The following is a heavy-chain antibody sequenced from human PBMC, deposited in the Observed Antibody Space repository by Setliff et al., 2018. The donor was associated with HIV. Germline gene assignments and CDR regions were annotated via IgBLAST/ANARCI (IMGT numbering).Heavy chain of an antibody. Sequence: SETLSLTCTVSGGSISSGGNYWSWIRQYPGKGLEWIGYIYYTGSTYYNPSLKSRVTISVDTSKNQFSLKLSSVTAADTAVYYCASHRDYYDFWEDAFDIWGQGTMVTVSS. CDR3: ASHRDYYDFWEDAFDI. V-gene: IGHV4-31*02. D-gene: IGHD3-3*01. J-gene: IGHJ3*02. CDR1: GGSISSGGNY. CDR2: IYYTGST.